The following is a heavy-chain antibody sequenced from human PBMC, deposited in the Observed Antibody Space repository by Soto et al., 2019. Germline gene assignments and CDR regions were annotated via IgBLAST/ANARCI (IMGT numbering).Heavy chain of an antibody. J-gene: IGHJ4*02. CDR1: GVTFSSYA. CDR3: ARSGANWNVPMGY. Sequence: GGSLRLSCAASGVTFSSYAMSWVRQAPGKGLEWVSAISDSGGRKYYADSVKGRFTISRDNAKNSLYLQMNGLRAEDTAVYYCARSGANWNVPMGYWGQGALVTVSS. CDR2: ISDSGGRK. D-gene: IGHD1-1*01. V-gene: IGHV3-23*01.